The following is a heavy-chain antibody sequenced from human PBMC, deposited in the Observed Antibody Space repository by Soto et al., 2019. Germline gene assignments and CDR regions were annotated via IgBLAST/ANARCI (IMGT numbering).Heavy chain of an antibody. J-gene: IGHJ5*02. V-gene: IGHV3-7*01. CDR2: INQEGRES. CDR3: VGSTIVSA. D-gene: IGHD3-10*01. Sequence: GGSLRLSCVASGFTLISYWMMWVRQAPGKGLEWVANINQEGRESHYVDSVKGRFTISRDNAKNSLYLQMNSLRVEDTGLYYCVGSTIVSAWGQGTLVTVSS. CDR1: GFTLISYW.